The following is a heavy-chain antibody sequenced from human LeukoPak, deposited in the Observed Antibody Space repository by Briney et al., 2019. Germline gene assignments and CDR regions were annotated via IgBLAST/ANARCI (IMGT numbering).Heavy chain of an antibody. V-gene: IGHV1-8*03. CDR2: MNPKSGSA. CDR3: ARVNNYDFWSGYGY. CDR1: GYTFTSFD. J-gene: IGHJ4*02. D-gene: IGHD3-3*01. Sequence: ASVKVSCKASGYTFTSFDINWVRQATGQRREWMGWMNPKSGSAGYARNFQGRVTFTRDTSISTAYMELSRLRSDDTAVYYCARVNNYDFWSGYGYWGQGTLVTVSS.